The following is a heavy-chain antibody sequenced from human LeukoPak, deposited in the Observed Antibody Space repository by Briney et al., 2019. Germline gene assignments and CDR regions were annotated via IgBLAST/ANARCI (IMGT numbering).Heavy chain of an antibody. CDR3: ATLGGGDYGDYLDY. CDR2: ISSSSSYI. D-gene: IGHD4-17*01. CDR1: GSTFSSYS. V-gene: IGHV3-21*01. Sequence: PGGSLRLSCAASGSTFSSYSMNWVRQAPGKGLEWVSSISSSSSYIYYADSVKGRFTISRDNAKNSLYLQMNSLRAEDTAVYYCATLGGGDYGDYLDYWGQGTLVTVSS. J-gene: IGHJ4*02.